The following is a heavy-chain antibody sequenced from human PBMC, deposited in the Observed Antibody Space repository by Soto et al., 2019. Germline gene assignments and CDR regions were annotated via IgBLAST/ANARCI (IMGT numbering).Heavy chain of an antibody. J-gene: IGHJ4*02. CDR2: ISYDGSNK. D-gene: IGHD6-6*01. CDR3: ASSSSRNYFDY. CDR1: GFTFSSYA. Sequence: LRLSCAASGFTFSSYAMHWVRQAPGKGLEWVAVISYDGSNKYYADSVKGRFTISRDNSKNTLYLQMNSLRAEDTAVYYCASSSSRNYFDYWGQGTLVTVSS. V-gene: IGHV3-30-3*01.